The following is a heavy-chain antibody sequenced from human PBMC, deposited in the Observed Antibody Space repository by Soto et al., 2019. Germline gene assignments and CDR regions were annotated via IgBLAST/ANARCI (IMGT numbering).Heavy chain of an antibody. Sequence: PGESLKISCKGSGYSFTSYWIGWVRQMPGKGLEWMGIIYPGDSDTRYSPSFQGQVTISADKSISTAYLQWSSLKASDTAMYYCARQGYCICGSCYPLYNWFDPSGQGTLLTVST. V-gene: IGHV5-51*01. D-gene: IGHD2-15*01. J-gene: IGHJ5*02. CDR2: IYPGDSDT. CDR1: GYSFTSYW. CDR3: ARQGYCICGSCYPLYNWFDP.